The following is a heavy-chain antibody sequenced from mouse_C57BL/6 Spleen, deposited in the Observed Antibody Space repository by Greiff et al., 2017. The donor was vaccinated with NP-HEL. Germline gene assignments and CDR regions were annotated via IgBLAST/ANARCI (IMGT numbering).Heavy chain of an antibody. CDR1: GFTFSSYT. Sequence: EVHLVESGGGLVKPGGSLKLSCAASGFTFSSYTMSWVRQTPEKRLEWVATISGGGGNTYYPDSVKGRFTISRDNAKNTLYLQMSSLRSEDTALYYCARLYYGYYFDYWGQGTTLTVSS. V-gene: IGHV5-9*01. CDR2: ISGGGGNT. CDR3: ARLYYGYYFDY. J-gene: IGHJ2*01. D-gene: IGHD2-2*01.